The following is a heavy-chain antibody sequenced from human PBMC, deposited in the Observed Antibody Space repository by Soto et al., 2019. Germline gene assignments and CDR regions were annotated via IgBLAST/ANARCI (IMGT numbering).Heavy chain of an antibody. CDR3: ARASSSSSAADY. D-gene: IGHD6-6*01. Sequence: QVQLQESGPGLVKPSQTLSLTCSVSGEYINSGGYYWSWIGHDPGKGLEWIGYIYDSESAYYNPSLKSRVTISMDTSKNHFAMRLSSVTAADTAVYYCARASSSSSAADYWGQGTQVTVSS. V-gene: IGHV4-31*03. CDR1: GEYINSGGYY. J-gene: IGHJ4*02. CDR2: IYDSESA.